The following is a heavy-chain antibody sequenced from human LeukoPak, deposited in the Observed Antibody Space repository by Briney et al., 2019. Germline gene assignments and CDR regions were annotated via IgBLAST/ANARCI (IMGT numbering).Heavy chain of an antibody. D-gene: IGHD6-13*01. CDR3: NGYHSSWYPSFHD. J-gene: IGHJ4*02. V-gene: IGHV3-23*01. Sequence: GGSLRLSCAASGFTFSSYAMSWVRQAPGKGLEWVSAISGSGGSTYYADSVKGRFTISRDNSKNTLYLQMNSLRAEDTAVYYCNGYHSSWYPSFHDCGQGTLVTVSS. CDR2: ISGSGGST. CDR1: GFTFSSYA.